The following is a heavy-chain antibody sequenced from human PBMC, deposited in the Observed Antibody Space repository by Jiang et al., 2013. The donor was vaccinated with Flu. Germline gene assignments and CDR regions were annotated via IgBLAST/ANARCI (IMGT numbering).Heavy chain of an antibody. D-gene: IGHD3-22*01. V-gene: IGHV4-31*03. J-gene: IGHJ3*02. Sequence: SLTCTVSGDSISSDNFYWSWIRQHPGKGLEWIGCIYYMGDTYYNPSLKSRVTISVDTSKNQFSLRLGSVTAADTAVYYCARDRDNSGFWHAFDIWGQGTMVTVSS. CDR2: IYYMGDT. CDR3: ARDRDNSGFWHAFDI. CDR1: GDSISSDNFY.